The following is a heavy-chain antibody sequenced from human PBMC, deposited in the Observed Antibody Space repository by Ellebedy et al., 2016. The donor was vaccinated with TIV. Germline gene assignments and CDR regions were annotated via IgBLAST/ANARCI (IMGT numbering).Heavy chain of an antibody. V-gene: IGHV1-18*01. J-gene: IGHJ4*02. CDR2: ISAYDADT. D-gene: IGHD1-26*01. CDR3: ARGGWELLHLDY. Sequence: AASVKVSCKASGYTFTSYGITWVRQAPRQGLEWMGWISAYDADTNYAQNLQGRVTMTTDTSTSTAYMELRSLRSDDTAVYYCARGGWELLHLDYWGQGTLVTVSS. CDR1: GYTFTSYG.